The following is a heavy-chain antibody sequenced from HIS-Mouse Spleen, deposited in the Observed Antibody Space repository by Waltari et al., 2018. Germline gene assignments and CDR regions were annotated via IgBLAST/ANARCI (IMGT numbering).Heavy chain of an antibody. CDR3: ARIAYGGKRYFDY. V-gene: IGHV3-48*01. CDR2: ISSSSSTI. CDR1: GFTFSSYS. J-gene: IGHJ4*02. D-gene: IGHD2-15*01. Sequence: EVQLVESGGGLVQPGGSLRLSCAASGFTFSSYSMNWVRQAPGKGLEWVSYISSSSSTIYYAASVKGRFTISRDNAKNSLYLQMNSLRAEDTAVYYCARIAYGGKRYFDYWGQGTLVTVSS.